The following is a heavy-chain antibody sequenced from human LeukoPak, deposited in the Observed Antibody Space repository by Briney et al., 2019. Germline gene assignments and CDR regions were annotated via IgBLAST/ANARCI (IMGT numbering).Heavy chain of an antibody. J-gene: IGHJ4*02. CDR3: ARVGIVVVPAASY. CDR1: GGSISIGDYY. Sequence: ASQTLSLTCTVSGGSISIGDYYWSWIRQPPGKGLEWIGYIYYSGSTYYNPSLKSRVTISVDTSKNQFSLKLSSVTAADTAVYYCARVGIVVVPAASYWGQGTLVTVSS. V-gene: IGHV4-30-4*08. CDR2: IYYSGST. D-gene: IGHD2-2*01.